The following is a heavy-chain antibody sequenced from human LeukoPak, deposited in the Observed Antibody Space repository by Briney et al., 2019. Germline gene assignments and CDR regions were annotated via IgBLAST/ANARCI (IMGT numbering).Heavy chain of an antibody. CDR2: INHSGST. CDR3: ARRRVGATRNAFDI. J-gene: IGHJ3*02. D-gene: IGHD1-26*01. Sequence: SETLSLTCTVSGGSFSGYYWSWIRQPPGKGLEWIGEINHSGSTNYNPSLKSRVTISVDTSKNQFSLKLSSVTAADTAVYYCARRRVGATRNAFDIWGQGTMVTVSS. CDR1: GGSFSGYY. V-gene: IGHV4-34*01.